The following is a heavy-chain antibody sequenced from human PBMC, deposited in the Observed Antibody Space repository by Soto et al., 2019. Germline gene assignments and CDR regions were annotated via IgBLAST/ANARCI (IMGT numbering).Heavy chain of an antibody. Sequence: ASVKVSCKASGYTFTSYGISWVRQAPGQGLEWMGWISAYNGNTNYAQKLQGRVTMTTDTSTSTAYMELRSLRSEDTAVYYCARSVVAVIAFGYQYYGMDAWGQGTTVTVSS. D-gene: IGHD2-21*01. V-gene: IGHV1-18*04. J-gene: IGHJ6*02. CDR2: ISAYNGNT. CDR3: ARSVVAVIAFGYQYYGMDA. CDR1: GYTFTSYG.